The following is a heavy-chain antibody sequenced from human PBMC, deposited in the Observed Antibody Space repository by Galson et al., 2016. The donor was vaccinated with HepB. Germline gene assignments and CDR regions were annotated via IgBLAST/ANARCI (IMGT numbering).Heavy chain of an antibody. Sequence: SLRLSCATSGFTFSSYWMTWVRQAPGKGLEWVANINQDGIEKYYVGSVEGRFTISRDNAKKSLYLQMDSLRAEDTAVYYCARRGEHSWGQGTLVTVSS. CDR1: GFTFSSYW. CDR3: ARRGEHS. J-gene: IGHJ5*02. V-gene: IGHV3-7*01. D-gene: IGHD4-17*01. CDR2: INQDGIEK.